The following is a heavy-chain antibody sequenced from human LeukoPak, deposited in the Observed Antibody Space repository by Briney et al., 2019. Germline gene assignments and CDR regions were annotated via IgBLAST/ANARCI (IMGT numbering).Heavy chain of an antibody. D-gene: IGHD2-2*02. CDR2: ISGSGDNT. V-gene: IGHV3-23*01. CDR1: GFTFSGFA. Sequence: GGSLRLSCAASGFTFSGFAMSWVRRTPGKGLEWVSGISGSGDNTLYADSVKGRFTISRDNSKNTLYLQMNSLRAEDTAVYYCAKTAPAAIYWFDPWGQGTLVTVSS. J-gene: IGHJ5*02. CDR3: AKTAPAAIYWFDP.